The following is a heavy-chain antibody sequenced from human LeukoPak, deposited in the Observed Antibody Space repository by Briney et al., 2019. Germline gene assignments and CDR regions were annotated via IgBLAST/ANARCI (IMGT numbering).Heavy chain of an antibody. CDR1: GGTFSSYA. CDR2: IIPIFGTA. V-gene: IGHV1-69*13. Sequence: SVKVSCKASGGTFSSYAISWVRQAPGQGLEWMGGIIPIFGTANYAQKFQGRVTITADESTSTAYMELSSLRSVDTAVYYCARIDDYSPNYYYYGMDVWGQGTTVTVSS. D-gene: IGHD4-11*01. J-gene: IGHJ6*02. CDR3: ARIDDYSPNYYYYGMDV.